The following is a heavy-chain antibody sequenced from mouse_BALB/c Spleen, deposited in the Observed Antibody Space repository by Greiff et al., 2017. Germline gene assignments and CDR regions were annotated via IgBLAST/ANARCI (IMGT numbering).Heavy chain of an antibody. Sequence: VQLQQSGAELVKPGASVKLSCTASGFNIKDTYMHWVKQRPEQGLEWIGRIDPANGNTKYDPKFQGKATITADTSSNTAYLQLSSLTSEDTAVYYCARGVRRGDYAMDYWGQGTSVTVSS. D-gene: IGHD2-14*01. V-gene: IGHV14-3*02. CDR3: ARGVRRGDYAMDY. CDR1: GFNIKDTY. CDR2: IDPANGNT. J-gene: IGHJ4*01.